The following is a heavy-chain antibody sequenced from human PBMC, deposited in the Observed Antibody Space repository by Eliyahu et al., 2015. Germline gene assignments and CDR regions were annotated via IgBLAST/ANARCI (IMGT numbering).Heavy chain of an antibody. J-gene: IGHJ6*02. CDR2: IXPSDFSK. V-gene: IGHV1-46*01. CDR3: AMFREGEAGRGHDVDV. CDR1: GYPFIHDX. Sequence: QVQLVQSGAEMKKPGASVKLSCKAXGYPFIHDXXHWVRRAPGQGLEWMGMIXPSDFSKTYAQKFQDRVTMTRDTSTRTVYMELNSLRSDDTAVYYCAMFREGEAGRGHDVDVWGQGTTVTVSS. D-gene: IGHD3-10*01.